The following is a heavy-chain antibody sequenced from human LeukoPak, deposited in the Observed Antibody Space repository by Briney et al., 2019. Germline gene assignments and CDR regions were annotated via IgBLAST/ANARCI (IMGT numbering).Heavy chain of an antibody. Sequence: SETLSLTCTVSGGSISSYYWSWIRQPPGKGLEWIGYIYYSGSTNYNPSLKSRVTISVDKSKNQFSLKLSSVTAADTAVYYCARANVLLWFGELLRWFDPWGQGTLVTVSS. CDR3: ARANVLLWFGELLRWFDP. V-gene: IGHV4-59*12. D-gene: IGHD3-10*01. J-gene: IGHJ5*02. CDR2: IYYSGST. CDR1: GGSISSYY.